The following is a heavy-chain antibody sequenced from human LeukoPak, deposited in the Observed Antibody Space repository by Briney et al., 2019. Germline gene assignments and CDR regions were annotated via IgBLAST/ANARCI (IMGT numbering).Heavy chain of an antibody. J-gene: IGHJ3*02. Sequence: PGGSLRLSCAASGFTVSSNYMSWVRQAPGKGLEWVSVIYSGGSTYCADSVKGRFTISRDNSKNTLYLQMNSLRAEDTAVYYCARSGGYYYDSSGYSADAFDIWGQGTMVTVSS. D-gene: IGHD3-22*01. CDR1: GFTVSSNY. CDR3: ARSGGYYYDSSGYSADAFDI. CDR2: IYSGGST. V-gene: IGHV3-66*01.